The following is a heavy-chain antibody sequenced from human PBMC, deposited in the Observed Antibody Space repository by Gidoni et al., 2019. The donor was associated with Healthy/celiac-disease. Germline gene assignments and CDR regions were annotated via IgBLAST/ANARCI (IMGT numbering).Heavy chain of an antibody. Sequence: EVQLVESGGGLVQPGGSLRLSCAASGFTFSSYEMNWVRQAPGKGLEWVSYISSSGSTIYYADSVKGRFTISRDNAKNSLYLQMNSLRAEDTAVYYCARVFLGATSLDAFDIWGQGTMVTVSS. V-gene: IGHV3-48*03. CDR3: ARVFLGATSLDAFDI. CDR2: ISSSGSTI. D-gene: IGHD1-26*01. CDR1: GFTFSSYE. J-gene: IGHJ3*02.